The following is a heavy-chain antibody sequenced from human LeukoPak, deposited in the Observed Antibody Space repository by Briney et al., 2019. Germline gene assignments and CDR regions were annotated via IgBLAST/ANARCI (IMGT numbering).Heavy chain of an antibody. CDR2: IYYSGST. V-gene: IGHV4-59*01. Sequence: PSETLSLTCTVSGGSISSYYWSWIRQPPGKGLEWIGYIYYSGSTNYNPSLKSRVTISVDTSKNQFSLKLSSVTAADTAVYYCARVRFVEWELLGAFDIWGQGTMVTVSS. CDR1: GGSISSYY. D-gene: IGHD1-26*01. CDR3: ARVRFVEWELLGAFDI. J-gene: IGHJ3*02.